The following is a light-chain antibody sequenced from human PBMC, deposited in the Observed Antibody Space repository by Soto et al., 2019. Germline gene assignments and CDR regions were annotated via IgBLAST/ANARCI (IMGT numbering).Light chain of an antibody. V-gene: IGKV3D-15*01. Sequence: EIVMTQSPATLSVSPGERATLSCRGSQSVSSELAWYHPKPGQAPRLLIYGASTRATGVPARFSGSGSGTEFTLTISSLQPEDFAVYYCQQRSNWLMITFGQGTRLEIK. J-gene: IGKJ5*01. CDR3: QQRSNWLMIT. CDR2: GAS. CDR1: QSVSSE.